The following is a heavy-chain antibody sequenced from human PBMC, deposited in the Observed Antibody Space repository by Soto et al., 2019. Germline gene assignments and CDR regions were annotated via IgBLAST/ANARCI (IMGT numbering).Heavy chain of an antibody. CDR3: ARVGAEHDYGGY. V-gene: IGHV1-69*02. Sequence: QVQLVQSGAEVKKPGSSVKVSCKASGGTFSSYTISWVRQAPGQGLEWMGRIIPILGIANYAQKFQGRVTITADKSTSTAYMELSSLRSEDTAVYYCARVGAEHDYGGYWGQGTLVTVSS. D-gene: IGHD3-10*01. CDR2: IIPILGIA. CDR1: GGTFSSYT. J-gene: IGHJ4*02.